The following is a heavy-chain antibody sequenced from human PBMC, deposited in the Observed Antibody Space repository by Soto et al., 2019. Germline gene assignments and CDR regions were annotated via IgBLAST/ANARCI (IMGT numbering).Heavy chain of an antibody. CDR3: ARWELGVVTNWFDP. J-gene: IGHJ5*02. CDR2: MNPNSGNT. Sequence: ASVKVSCKASGYTFTSYDINWVRQATGQGLEWMGWMNPNSGNTGYAQKFQGRVTMTRNTSISTAYMELSSLRSEDTAVYYCARWELGVVTNWFDPWGQGTLVTVSS. CDR1: GYTFTSYD. V-gene: IGHV1-8*01. D-gene: IGHD3-3*01.